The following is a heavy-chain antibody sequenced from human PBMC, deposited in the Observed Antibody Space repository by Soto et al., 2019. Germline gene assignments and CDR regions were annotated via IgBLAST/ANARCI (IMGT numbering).Heavy chain of an antibody. CDR1: SASISNYS. V-gene: IGHV4-59*01. Sequence: SETLSLTCTVSSASISNYSWSWIRQPPGKGLEWIGYIYYNVITNYNPSLKSRVTISVDKSRNQFSLKLSSVTAADTAVYYCAGSTTRGVILDYWGQGTQVTVSS. CDR2: IYYNVIT. CDR3: AGSTTRGVILDY. D-gene: IGHD3-10*01. J-gene: IGHJ4*02.